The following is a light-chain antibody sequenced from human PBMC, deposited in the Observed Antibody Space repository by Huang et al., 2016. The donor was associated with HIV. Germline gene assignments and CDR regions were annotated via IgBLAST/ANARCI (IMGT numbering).Light chain of an antibody. CDR3: QHYNNWPPWT. V-gene: IGKV3D-15*01. J-gene: IGKJ1*01. CDR1: QGVSNN. Sequence: EIVMTQSPATLSVSPGERATLSCRASQGVSNNIGWYQQKPGQPPRLLIHGAATRATGIPAKFSGRGSGTDFTLTITSLQPEDSAVYYCQHYNNWPPWTFGQGTQVEI. CDR2: GAA.